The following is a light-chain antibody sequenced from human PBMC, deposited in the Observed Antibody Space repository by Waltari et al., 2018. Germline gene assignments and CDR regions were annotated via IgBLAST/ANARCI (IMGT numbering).Light chain of an antibody. V-gene: IGLV2-14*02. CDR1: SSDVGSYNH. CDR3: NSYTSSTNVV. J-gene: IGLJ2*01. CDR2: DGS. Sequence: QSALTQPASVSGSPGQSITISCTGTSSDVGSYNHVSWYQQHPGKAPQLIIYDGSKRPSGVSNRISSSKSGNTASLTIAGLQAEDEAHYYCNSYTSSTNVVFGGGTKLTVL.